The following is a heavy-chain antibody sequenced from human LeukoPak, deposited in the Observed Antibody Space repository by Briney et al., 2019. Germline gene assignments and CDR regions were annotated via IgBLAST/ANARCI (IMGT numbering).Heavy chain of an antibody. J-gene: IGHJ4*02. CDR3: AREASGGYFDY. CDR1: GYSFTDYY. V-gene: IGHV1-46*01. CDR2: INPTGDST. Sequence: GASVKVSCKASGYSFTDYYMHWVRQAPGQGLEWVGLINPTGDSTNYAQNLRGRVTMTRDTSTSTVYMDLSSLRSEDTAVYYCAREASGGYFDYWGQGTLVTVSS. D-gene: IGHD4-23*01.